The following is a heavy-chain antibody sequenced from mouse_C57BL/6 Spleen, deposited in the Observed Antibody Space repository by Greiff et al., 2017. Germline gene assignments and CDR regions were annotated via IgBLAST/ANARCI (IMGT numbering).Heavy chain of an antibody. D-gene: IGHD2-5*01. CDR3: SRSVAGYYSNPFAY. J-gene: IGHJ3*01. V-gene: IGHV1-64*01. Sequence: QVQLQQPGAELVKPGASVKLSCKASGYTFTSYWMHWVQQRPGQGLEWIGMIHPNSGSTNYNEKFKSKATLTVDKSSSTAYMQLSSLTSEDSAVYYCSRSVAGYYSNPFAYWGQGTLVTVSA. CDR1: GYTFTSYW. CDR2: IHPNSGST.